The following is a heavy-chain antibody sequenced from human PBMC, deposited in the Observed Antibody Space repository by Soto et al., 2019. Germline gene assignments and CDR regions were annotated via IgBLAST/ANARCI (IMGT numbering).Heavy chain of an antibody. CDR3: ATSMGRGGNDY. CDR2: IKTDGSEK. D-gene: IGHD3-10*01. CDR1: GFTFSDNW. J-gene: IGHJ4*02. Sequence: EVQLVESGGGLVQPGGSLRLSCAASGFTFSDNWMSWVRQAPGKGLECVANIKTDGSEKYYVNPVKGRFTISRDNAKNSLSLQMNSLRAVDTAVYYCATSMGRGGNDYWGQGTLVAVSS. V-gene: IGHV3-7*05.